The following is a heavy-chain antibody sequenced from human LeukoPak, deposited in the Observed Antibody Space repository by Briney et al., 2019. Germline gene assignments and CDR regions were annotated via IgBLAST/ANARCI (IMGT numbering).Heavy chain of an antibody. J-gene: IGHJ5*02. CDR3: ARVPRVLHGGRGYNWFDP. CDR1: GGSFSGYY. CDR2: INHSGST. Sequence: SETLSLTCAVYGGSFSGYYWSWIRQPPGKGLEWIGEINHSGSTNYNPSLKSRVTISVDTSKNQFSLKLSSVTAADTAVYYCARVPRVLHGGRGYNWFDPWGQGTLVTVSS. V-gene: IGHV4-34*01. D-gene: IGHD3-16*01.